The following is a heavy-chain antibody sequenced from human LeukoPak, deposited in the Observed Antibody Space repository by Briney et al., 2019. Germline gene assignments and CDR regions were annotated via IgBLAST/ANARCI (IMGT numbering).Heavy chain of an antibody. CDR3: ARDMRDGYLYYFDY. D-gene: IGHD5-24*01. J-gene: IGHJ4*02. CDR1: GGSISSYY. Sequence: SETLSLTCTVSGGSISSYYWSWIRQPPGKGLEWIGYIYYSGSTNYNPSLKSRVTMSVDTSKNQFSLKLSSVTAADTAVYYCARDMRDGYLYYFDYWGQGTLVTVSS. V-gene: IGHV4-59*12. CDR2: IYYSGST.